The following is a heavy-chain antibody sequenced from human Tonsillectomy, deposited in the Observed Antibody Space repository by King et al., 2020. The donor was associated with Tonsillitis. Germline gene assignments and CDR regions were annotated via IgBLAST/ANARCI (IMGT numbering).Heavy chain of an antibody. V-gene: IGHV4-59*01. J-gene: IGHJ5*02. CDR1: GGSISGFY. Sequence: VQLQESGPGMVKPSETLSLTCTVSGGSISGFYWNWIRQSPGRGLEWFGNIYHSGSTHYNPSLKSRVTMSVDTSKNQFSLKLTSMTAAETAVYYCARDRVRNWGGNWIDPWGQGTLVTVSS. D-gene: IGHD7-27*01. CDR3: ARDRVRNWGGNWIDP. CDR2: IYHSGST.